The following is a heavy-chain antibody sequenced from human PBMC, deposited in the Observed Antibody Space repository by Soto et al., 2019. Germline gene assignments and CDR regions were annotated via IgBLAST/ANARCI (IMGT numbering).Heavy chain of an antibody. CDR1: GYTFTSYG. Sequence: QVQLVQSGAEVKKPGASVKVSCKASGYTFTSYGISWVRQAPGQGLEWMGWISAYNGNTNNAQKLQGRVTMTTDTSTSTADMELRSPRSDDTGVYYCARARGSYAPDYWGQGSLVTVSS. J-gene: IGHJ4*02. V-gene: IGHV1-18*01. D-gene: IGHD1-26*01. CDR2: ISAYNGNT. CDR3: ARARGSYAPDY.